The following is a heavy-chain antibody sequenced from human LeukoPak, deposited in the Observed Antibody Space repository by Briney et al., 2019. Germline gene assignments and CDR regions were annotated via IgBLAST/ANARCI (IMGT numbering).Heavy chain of an antibody. D-gene: IGHD2-15*01. V-gene: IGHV4-59*08. CDR2: ISYSGST. CDR3: ARRYCSGGSCYSAFGY. CDR1: GGSISSHY. J-gene: IGHJ4*02. Sequence: PSETLSLTCTVSGGSISSHYWSWIRQPPGKGLEWIGSISYSGSTTYNPSLKGRVTISVDTSKNQFPLMLSSVSAADTAVYYCARRYCSGGSCYSAFGYWRQGTLVAVSS.